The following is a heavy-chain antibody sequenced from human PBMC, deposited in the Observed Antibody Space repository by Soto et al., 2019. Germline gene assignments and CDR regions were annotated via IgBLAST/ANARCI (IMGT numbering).Heavy chain of an antibody. CDR3: APWFGAFDY. V-gene: IGHV3-30*03. D-gene: IGHD3-10*01. Sequence: SGGSLILSCAASGFTFSSYGMHWVRQAPGKGLEWVAVISYDGSNKYYADSVKGRFTISRDNSKNTLYLQMNSLRAEDTAVYYCAPWFGAFDYWGQGTLVTVSS. CDR1: GFTFSSYG. J-gene: IGHJ4*02. CDR2: ISYDGSNK.